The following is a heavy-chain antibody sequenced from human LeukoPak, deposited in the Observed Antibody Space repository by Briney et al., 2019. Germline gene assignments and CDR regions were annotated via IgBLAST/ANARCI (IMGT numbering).Heavy chain of an antibody. V-gene: IGHV3-21*01. J-gene: IGHJ4*02. CDR2: ITGSSSYI. CDR3: ASGFSSSPYFDY. Sequence: PGGSLRLSCAASGFTFSTYYMNWVRQAPGKGLEWVSFITGSSSYIYYTDSVKGRFTISRDNAKHSLFLQMNSLRDEDTAVYYCASGFSSSPYFDYWGQGTLVTVSS. D-gene: IGHD6-6*01. CDR1: GFTFSTYY.